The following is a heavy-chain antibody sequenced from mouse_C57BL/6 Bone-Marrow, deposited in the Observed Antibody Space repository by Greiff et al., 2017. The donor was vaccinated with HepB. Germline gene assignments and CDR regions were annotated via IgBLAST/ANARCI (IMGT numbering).Heavy chain of an antibody. CDR2: INPNNGGT. D-gene: IGHD2-13*01. CDR1: GYTFTDYY. Sequence: EVQLQQSGPELVKPGASVKISCKASGYTFTDYYMNWVKQSHGKSLEWIGDINPNNGGTSYNQKFKGKATLTVDKSSSTAYMELRSLTSEDSAVYYCARRGNYSDYGRYWYFDVWGTGTTVTVSS. J-gene: IGHJ1*03. CDR3: ARRGNYSDYGRYWYFDV. V-gene: IGHV1-26*01.